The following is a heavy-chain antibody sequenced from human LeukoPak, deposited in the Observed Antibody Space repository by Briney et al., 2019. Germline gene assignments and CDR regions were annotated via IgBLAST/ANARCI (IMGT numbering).Heavy chain of an antibody. V-gene: IGHV1-46*01. D-gene: IGHD6-19*01. J-gene: IGHJ4*02. CDR3: ARDRRRYSSGWYPIDY. CDR1: GYTFTSYY. Sequence: ASVKVSCKASGYTFTSYYMHWVRQAPGQWLEWMGIINPSGGSTSYAQKFQGRVTMTRDTSTSTVYMELSSLRSEDTAVYYCARDRRRYSSGWYPIDYWGQGTLVTVSS. CDR2: INPSGGST.